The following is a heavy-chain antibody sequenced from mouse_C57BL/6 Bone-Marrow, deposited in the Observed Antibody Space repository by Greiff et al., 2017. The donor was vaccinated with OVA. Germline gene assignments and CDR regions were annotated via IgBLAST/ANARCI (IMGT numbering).Heavy chain of an antibody. D-gene: IGHD1-1*01. CDR2: IDPSDSYT. J-gene: IGHJ1*03. CDR1: GYTFTSYW. V-gene: IGHV1-69*01. CDR3: ARRYYGGFDV. Sequence: QVQLQQPGAELVMPGASVKLSCKASGYTFTSYWMHWVKQRPGQGLEWIGEIDPSDSYTNYNQKFKGKSTLTVDKSSSTAYMQLSSLASEDSGVYYCARRYYGGFDVWGTGTTVTVSS.